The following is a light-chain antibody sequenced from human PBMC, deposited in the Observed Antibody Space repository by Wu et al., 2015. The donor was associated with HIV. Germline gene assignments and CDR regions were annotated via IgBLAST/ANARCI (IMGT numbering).Light chain of an antibody. J-gene: IGKJ1*01. CDR3: QQYNNWRPVT. CDR2: GAS. Sequence: EVVLTQSPATLSLSPGQRATLSCRASRSINSLLAWYQLKAGQAPRLLIYGASTRATGIPVRFSGSGSGTEFTLTISNMQSEDLAVYYCQQYNNWRPVTFGQGTKVEI. V-gene: IGKV3-15*01. CDR1: RSINSL.